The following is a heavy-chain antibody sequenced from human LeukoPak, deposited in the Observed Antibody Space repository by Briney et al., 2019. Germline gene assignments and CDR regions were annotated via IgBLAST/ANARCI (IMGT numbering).Heavy chain of an antibody. CDR2: IHHIGNT. Sequence: SGPLSLTCAVWGGPMTSTHWLGSVRQSPGTGLEWIGEIHHIGNTNYNPSLESRVTISLDKSKNQFSLKLSSVTAADTAIYFCAGVTATTPFDYWGQGTLVTVSS. V-gene: IGHV4-4*02. CDR1: GGPMTSTHW. CDR3: AGVTATTPFDY. J-gene: IGHJ4*02. D-gene: IGHD1-1*01.